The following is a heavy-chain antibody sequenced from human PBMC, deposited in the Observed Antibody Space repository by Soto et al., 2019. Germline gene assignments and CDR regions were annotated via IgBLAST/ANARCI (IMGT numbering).Heavy chain of an antibody. J-gene: IGHJ4*02. CDR3: AGRWGEGRVDY. CDR2: IYPSGNT. CDR1: GGSISSSNW. V-gene: IGHV4-4*02. Sequence: QVQLQESGPGLVKPSGTLSLTCAVSGGSISSSNWWSWIRQPPGKGLEWIGEIYPSGNTNYNPSLKSRVTMAVDKSRNQFSLKLSSVTAADTAVYYCAGRWGEGRVDYWGQGTLVTVSS. D-gene: IGHD3-10*01.